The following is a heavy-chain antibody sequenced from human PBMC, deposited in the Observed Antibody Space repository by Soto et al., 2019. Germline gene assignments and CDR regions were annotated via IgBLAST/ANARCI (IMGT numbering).Heavy chain of an antibody. CDR1: GFTFSRYS. CDR3: ARDLWSMGPTYPPWFDP. V-gene: IGHV3-21*02. D-gene: IGHD1-26*01. Sequence: DVQVVESGGGLVKPGGSLRLSCTASGFTFSRYSMNWVRQVPGKGLEWVSCRSGDSVYIYYADSVKGRFTISRDNAKNTLYLQMDSLRPDDTAVYYCARDLWSMGPTYPPWFDPWGQGTLVTVSS. CDR2: RSGDSVYI. J-gene: IGHJ5*02.